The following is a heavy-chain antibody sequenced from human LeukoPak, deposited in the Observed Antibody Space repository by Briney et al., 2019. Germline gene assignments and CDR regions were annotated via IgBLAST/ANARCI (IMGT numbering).Heavy chain of an antibody. CDR3: ARAPLQGVPAAMEWYYMDV. CDR1: GGTFSSYA. D-gene: IGHD2-2*01. CDR2: IIPIFGTA. J-gene: IGHJ6*03. Sequence: GASVKVSCKASGGTFSSYAISWVRQAPGQGLEWMGGIIPIFGTANYAQKFQGRVTITTDESTSTAYMELSSLRSEDTAVYYCARAPLQGVPAAMEWYYMDVWGKGTTVTVSS. V-gene: IGHV1-69*05.